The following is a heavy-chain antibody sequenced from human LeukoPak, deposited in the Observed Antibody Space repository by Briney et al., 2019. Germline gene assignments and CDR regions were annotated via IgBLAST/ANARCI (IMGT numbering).Heavy chain of an antibody. CDR3: ARQNDFRLDY. CDR1: GYTFSSYW. V-gene: IGHV5-51*01. J-gene: IGHJ4*02. Sequence: GESLKISCKGSGYTFSSYWIGWVRQMPREGLEWMGIIYPGDSDTRYSPSLQGRVTISVDTSIGTAYLQWSSLKASDTAIYYCARQNDFRLDYWGQGTLVTVSS. D-gene: IGHD3-3*01. CDR2: IYPGDSDT.